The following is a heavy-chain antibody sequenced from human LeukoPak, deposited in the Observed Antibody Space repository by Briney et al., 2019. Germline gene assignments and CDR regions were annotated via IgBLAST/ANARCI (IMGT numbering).Heavy chain of an antibody. J-gene: IGHJ4*02. Sequence: GGSLRLSCAASGFTVSSNYMGWVRQAPGKGLEWVSVIYSGGSTYYADSVKGRFTISRDNSKNTLYLQMNSLRAEDTAVYYCASSPGSTSFDYWGQGTLVTVSS. CDR1: GFTVSSNY. CDR2: IYSGGST. CDR3: ASSPGSTSFDY. V-gene: IGHV3-66*02. D-gene: IGHD2-2*01.